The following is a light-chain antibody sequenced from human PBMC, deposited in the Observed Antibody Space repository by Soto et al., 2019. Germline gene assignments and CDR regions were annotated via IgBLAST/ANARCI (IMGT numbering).Light chain of an antibody. J-gene: IGKJ4*01. V-gene: IGKV3-20*01. Sequence: EIVLTQSPATLSLPPGERATLSCRASQSVANNYLAWYQQKPGQPPRVLFFGASTRATVIPDRFSGSGSGTDFSLTITRLEPEDFAVYYWQQYGSSPLTFGGGSKVEIK. CDR2: GAS. CDR1: QSVANNY. CDR3: QQYGSSPLT.